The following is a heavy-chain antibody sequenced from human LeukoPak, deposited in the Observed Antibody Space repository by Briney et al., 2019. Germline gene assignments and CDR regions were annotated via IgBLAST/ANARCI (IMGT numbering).Heavy chain of an antibody. D-gene: IGHD4-23*01. CDR1: GFTFSDYY. CDR3: ETSTVVKGNYFDY. J-gene: IGHJ4*02. Sequence: GGSLRLSCAASGFTFSDYYMSWIRQAPGKGLEWVSYISSSGSTIYYADSVKGRFTISRDNAKNSLYLQMNSLRAEDTAVYYCETSTVVKGNYFDYWGQGTLVTVSS. V-gene: IGHV3-11*04. CDR2: ISSSGSTI.